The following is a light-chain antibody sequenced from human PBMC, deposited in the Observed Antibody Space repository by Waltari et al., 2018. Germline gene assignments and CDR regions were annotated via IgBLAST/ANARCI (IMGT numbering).Light chain of an antibody. CDR1: QNIGYS. V-gene: IGKV3-15*01. CDR2: DAS. J-gene: IGKJ2*01. CDR3: QHYNDWPPYN. Sequence: EIILPQSPATLSVSPGDRASLSCRASQNIGYSLAWYQQKPGQVPSLLIYDASTRATGISDRFRGSGSGTEFTLTINGLQSEDFAVYYCQHYNDWPPYNFGQGTKVEIK.